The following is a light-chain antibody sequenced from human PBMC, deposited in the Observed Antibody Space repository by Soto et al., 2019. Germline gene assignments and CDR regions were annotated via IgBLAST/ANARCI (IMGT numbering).Light chain of an antibody. Sequence: EIQMTQSPSSVSASVGDRVTITCRASQGISTWLAWYQQKAGKAPNLLIYGASNLHSGVPSRFSGSGSGTNSTLTISSLQPEDFATYYCQQANSFPITFGQGTRLEIK. CDR1: QGISTW. J-gene: IGKJ5*01. CDR3: QQANSFPIT. V-gene: IGKV1-12*01. CDR2: GAS.